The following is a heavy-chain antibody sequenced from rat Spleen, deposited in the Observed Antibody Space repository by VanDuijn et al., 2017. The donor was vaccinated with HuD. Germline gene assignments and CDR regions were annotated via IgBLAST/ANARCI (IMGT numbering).Heavy chain of an antibody. J-gene: IGHJ3*01. CDR1: GFTFSDYY. CDR3: ARPSYGYTFAY. Sequence: EVQLVESDGGLVQPGRSLELSCTASGFTFSDYYMAWVRQAPTKGLEWLATISYDGSSTYYRDSVKGRFTISRDNAKGTLYLQMDSLRSEDTATYYCARPSYGYTFAYWCQGTLVTVSS. D-gene: IGHD1-7*01. V-gene: IGHV5-29*01. CDR2: ISYDGSST.